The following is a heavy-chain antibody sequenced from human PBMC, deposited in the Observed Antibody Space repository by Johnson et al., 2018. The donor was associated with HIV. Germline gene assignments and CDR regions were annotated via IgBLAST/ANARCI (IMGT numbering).Heavy chain of an antibody. CDR1: GFTFSSYW. CDR2: ISGDGSCT. V-gene: IGHV3-74*01. J-gene: IGHJ3*02. Sequence: VQLVDSGGGLVQPGGSLRLSCAASGFTFSSYWMHWVRQAPGKGLVWVSRISGDGSCTTYADSVQGRCTISRDNAQNTLYLQMNSLRAGDTAVYYCVRALGGYSSGWYGAFDIWGQGTMVTVSS. D-gene: IGHD6-19*01. CDR3: VRALGGYSSGWYGAFDI.